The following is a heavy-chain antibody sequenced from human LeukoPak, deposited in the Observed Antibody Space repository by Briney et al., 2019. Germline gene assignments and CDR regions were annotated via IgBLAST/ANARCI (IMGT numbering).Heavy chain of an antibody. CDR1: GFTFSSHG. D-gene: IGHD3-9*01. J-gene: IGHJ5*02. CDR3: AKAHHYDILTGYWSWFDP. Sequence: PGGSLRLSCAASGFTFSSHGMNWVRQAPGKGLEWVLGISPSGGITYYTDSVKGRFTISRDNSKNTLYLQMNSLRAEDTAVYYCAKAHHYDILTGYWSWFDPWGQGTLVTVSS. CDR2: ISPSGGIT. V-gene: IGHV3-23*01.